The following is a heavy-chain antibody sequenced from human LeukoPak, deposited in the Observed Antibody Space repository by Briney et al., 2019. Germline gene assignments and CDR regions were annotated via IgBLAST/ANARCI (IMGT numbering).Heavy chain of an antibody. CDR1: GGSISSSSYY. Sequence: SETLSLTCTVSGGSISSSSYYWGWIRQPPGKGLEWIGSIYYSGSTYYNPSLKSRVTISVDTSKNQFSLKLSSVTAADTAVYYCARAGIAAAGNYYYYMDVWGKGTTVTVSS. CDR2: IYYSGST. J-gene: IGHJ6*03. V-gene: IGHV4-39*07. CDR3: ARAGIAAAGNYYYYMDV. D-gene: IGHD6-13*01.